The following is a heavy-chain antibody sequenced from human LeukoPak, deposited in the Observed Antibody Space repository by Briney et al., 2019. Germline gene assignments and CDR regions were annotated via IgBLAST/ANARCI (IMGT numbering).Heavy chain of an antibody. Sequence: GGSLRLSCAVSGFPSSVFEMNWVRQAPGKGLEWVSNIGSSGTTRYYADSVKGRFSISRDNAKNSLYLQMNSLRVEDTGVYYCALSAVASDFDYWGQGALVTVSS. CDR1: GFPSSVFE. D-gene: IGHD6-19*01. CDR3: ALSAVASDFDY. V-gene: IGHV3-48*03. J-gene: IGHJ4*02. CDR2: IGSSGTTR.